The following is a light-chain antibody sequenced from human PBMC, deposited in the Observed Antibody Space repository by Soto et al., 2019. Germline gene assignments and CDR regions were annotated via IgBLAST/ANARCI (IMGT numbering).Light chain of an antibody. Sequence: EIVLTQSPGTLSLSPGERATLSCRASQSVSSSYLAWYQQKPGQAPRLLIYGASSRATGIPDRFSGSGSGTGFTLSISRLEPDDFAVYYCQQYGSSPPKFTFGPGTKVDIK. CDR2: GAS. V-gene: IGKV3-20*01. CDR3: QQYGSSPPKFT. CDR1: QSVSSSY. J-gene: IGKJ3*01.